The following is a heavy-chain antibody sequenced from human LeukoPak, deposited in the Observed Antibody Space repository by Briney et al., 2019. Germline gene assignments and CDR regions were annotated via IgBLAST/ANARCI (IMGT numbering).Heavy chain of an antibody. CDR2: MYFNSGAT. V-gene: IGHV1-2*02. Sequence: GASVRVSCKASVFTFSDYYVQWVRQVPGQGLEWVGWMYFNSGATRYAPKFQGRVTLTGDTSINTVYMELVSLGSDDTAMYYCAREGSSASGQDWYAFDIWGQETMVTVSS. J-gene: IGHJ3*02. CDR3: AREGSSASGQDWYAFDI. D-gene: IGHD5-12*01. CDR1: VFTFSDYY.